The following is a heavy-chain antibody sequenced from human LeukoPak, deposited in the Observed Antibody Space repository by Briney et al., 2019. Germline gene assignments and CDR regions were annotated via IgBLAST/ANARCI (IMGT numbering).Heavy chain of an antibody. V-gene: IGHV3-21*01. CDR1: GFTFSSYW. CDR3: ARDMVGYCSGGSCQLDY. CDR2: ISSSSSYI. J-gene: IGHJ4*02. D-gene: IGHD2-15*01. Sequence: GGSLRLSCAASGFTFSSYWMSWVRQAPGKGLEWVSSISSSSSYIYYADSVKGRFTISRDNAKNSLYLQMNSLRAEDTAVYYCARDMVGYCSGGSCQLDYWGQGTLVTVSS.